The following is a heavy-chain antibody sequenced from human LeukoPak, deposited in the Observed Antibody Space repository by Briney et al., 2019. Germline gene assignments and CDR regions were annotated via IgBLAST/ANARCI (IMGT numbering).Heavy chain of an antibody. V-gene: IGHV3-30-3*01. CDR1: GFSFSSYA. Sequence: PGRSLRLSCAASGFSFSSYAMHWVRQAPGKGLEWVAVISYDGYNKYYADSVKGRFTISRDYSKNTLYLQMNSLRAEDTAVYYCAKDHSSSPRAFDLWGRGTLVTVSS. J-gene: IGHJ2*01. D-gene: IGHD6-13*01. CDR3: AKDHSSSPRAFDL. CDR2: ISYDGYNK.